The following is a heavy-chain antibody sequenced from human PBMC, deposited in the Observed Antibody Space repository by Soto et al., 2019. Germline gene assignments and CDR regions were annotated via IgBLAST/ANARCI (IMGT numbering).Heavy chain of an antibody. CDR3: ARGNGSGSPHYYYYYMDV. J-gene: IGHJ6*03. CDR2: INHSGST. D-gene: IGHD3-10*01. V-gene: IGHV4-34*01. Sequence: SETLSLTCAVYGGSFSGYYWIWIRQPAGKGLEWIGEINHSGSTNYNPSLKSRVTISVDTSKNQFSLKLSSVTAADTAVYYCARGNGSGSPHYYYYYMDVWGKGTTVTVSS. CDR1: GGSFSGYY.